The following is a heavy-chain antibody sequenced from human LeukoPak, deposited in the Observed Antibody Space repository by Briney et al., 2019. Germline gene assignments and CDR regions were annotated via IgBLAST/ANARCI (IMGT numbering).Heavy chain of an antibody. Sequence: GRSLRLSCAASGFTFSSYSMNWVRQAPGKGLEWVSSISGTSIYIYYADSVKGRFTISRDNAKNSLYLQMNSLRAEDTAVYYCATEEGLYCSGGSCSYGFDSWGQGTLVTVSS. CDR2: ISGTSIYI. CDR1: GFTFSSYS. CDR3: ATEEGLYCSGGSCSYGFDS. J-gene: IGHJ4*02. V-gene: IGHV3-21*01. D-gene: IGHD2-15*01.